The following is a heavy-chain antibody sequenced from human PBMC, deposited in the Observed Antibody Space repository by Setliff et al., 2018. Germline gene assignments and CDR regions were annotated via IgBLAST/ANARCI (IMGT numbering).Heavy chain of an antibody. V-gene: IGHV3-21*04. Sequence: GGSLRLSCAASGFIFGTYAMHWVRQAPGKGLEWVSSITGLSSYKHYADSVRGRFSISRDNAKNSLFLQMNSLRGEDTAVYYCATARRGYQYGSGSLFDDCGQGTLVTVSS. CDR3: ATARRGYQYGSGSLFDD. CDR2: ITGLSSYK. J-gene: IGHJ4*02. CDR1: GFIFGTYA. D-gene: IGHD3-10*01.